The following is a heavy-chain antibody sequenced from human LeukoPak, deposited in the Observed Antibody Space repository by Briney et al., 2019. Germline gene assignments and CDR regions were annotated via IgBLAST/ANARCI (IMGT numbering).Heavy chain of an antibody. J-gene: IGHJ6*03. V-gene: IGHV3-64*02. CDR3: ARGPNYSFYMDV. Sequence: GGSLRLSCAASGFTFSDYTMHWVRLAPGKRLEYVSAITANGGSKYHADSVRARFTVSRDNSKNTLYLEMGSLRAEDTALYYCARGPNYSFYMDVWGKGTTVTISS. CDR2: ITANGGSK. CDR1: GFTFSDYT.